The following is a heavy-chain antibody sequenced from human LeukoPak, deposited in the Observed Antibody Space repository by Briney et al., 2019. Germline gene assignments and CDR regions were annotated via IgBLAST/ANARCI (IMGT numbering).Heavy chain of an antibody. V-gene: IGHV4-39*01. D-gene: IGHD2-21*02. CDR1: GDSISSSSYY. J-gene: IGHJ4*02. CDR2: IFYSGST. Sequence: SETLSLTCTVSGDSISSSSYYWGWIRQPPGKGLEWIGTIFYSGSTYYNPSLKSRVTISVDTSKNQFSLKMSSVTAADTAVFYCARRPAVVTTIPPIDYYFDYWGQGTLDTVSS. CDR3: ARRPAVVTTIPPIDYYFDY.